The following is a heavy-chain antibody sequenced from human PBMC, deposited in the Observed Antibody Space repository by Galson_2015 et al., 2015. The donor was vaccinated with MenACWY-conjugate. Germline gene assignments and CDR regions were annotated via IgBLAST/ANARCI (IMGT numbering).Heavy chain of an antibody. D-gene: IGHD1/OR15-1a*01. J-gene: IGHJ2*01. CDR3: ASRANNQYLFFDL. V-gene: IGHV1-18*01. Sequence: SVKVSCKASGYTFNTHGISWVRQAPGQGLEWMGWISAYNGNTNYAQKIQGRLTMTTDTSTSTAYMELRSLKSDDTAVYYCASRANNQYLFFDLWGRGTLVTVSS. CDR2: ISAYNGNT. CDR1: GYTFNTHG.